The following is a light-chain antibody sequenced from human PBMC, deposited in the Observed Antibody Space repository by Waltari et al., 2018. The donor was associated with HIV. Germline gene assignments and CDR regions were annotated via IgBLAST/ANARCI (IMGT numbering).Light chain of an antibody. CDR2: KDT. CDR1: NLGNEY. J-gene: IGLJ2*01. V-gene: IGLV3-1*01. Sequence: SYELTQPPSMSVSPGPTANITCSGANLGNEYACWYQQKAGQSPVLVIFKDTRRPSGIPERFSGSTSGNTATLTISGALPADEGDYYCQAWDNSVVVFGGGTRLTVL. CDR3: QAWDNSVVV.